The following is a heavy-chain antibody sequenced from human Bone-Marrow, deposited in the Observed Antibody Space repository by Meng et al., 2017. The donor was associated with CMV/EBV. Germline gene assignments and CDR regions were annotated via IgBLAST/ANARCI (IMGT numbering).Heavy chain of an antibody. D-gene: IGHD1-7*01. V-gene: IGHV5-51*01. J-gene: IGHJ5*02. CDR2: IYPGDSDT. CDR1: GYSFTSYW. CDR3: ARVSGTGTYPKYNLFDP. Sequence: GESLKISCKGSGYSFTSYWIGWVRQMPGKGLEWMWIIYPGDSDTRYSPSFQGQVTISADKSISTAYLQSSSLKASDTAMYYCARVSGTGTYPKYNLFDPWGQGTVVTVSS.